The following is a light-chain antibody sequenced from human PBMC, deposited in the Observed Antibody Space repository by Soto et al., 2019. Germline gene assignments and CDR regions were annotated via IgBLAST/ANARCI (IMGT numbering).Light chain of an antibody. Sequence: QSVLTQPRSVSGSPGQSVTISCTGTSNDVGGYDYVSWYQQHPGKAPKLIIYDVSKRPSGVPDRSSGSKSGNTASLTISGLQAEDEADYYCCSYAGTYSYVFGTGTKVTVL. CDR2: DVS. CDR1: SNDVGGYDY. J-gene: IGLJ1*01. CDR3: CSYAGTYSYV. V-gene: IGLV2-11*01.